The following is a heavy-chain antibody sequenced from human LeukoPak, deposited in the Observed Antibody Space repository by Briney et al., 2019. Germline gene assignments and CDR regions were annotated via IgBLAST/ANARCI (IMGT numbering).Heavy chain of an antibody. CDR1: GGSISSYY. Sequence: SETLSLTCTVSGGSISSYYWSWIRQPAGKGLEWIGRIYTSGSTNYNPSLKSRVTMSVDTSKNQFSLKLSSATAADTAVYYCARGRVGDTRYYFDYWGQGTLVTVSS. CDR2: IYTSGST. CDR3: ARGRVGDTRYYFDY. J-gene: IGHJ4*02. D-gene: IGHD1-26*01. V-gene: IGHV4-4*07.